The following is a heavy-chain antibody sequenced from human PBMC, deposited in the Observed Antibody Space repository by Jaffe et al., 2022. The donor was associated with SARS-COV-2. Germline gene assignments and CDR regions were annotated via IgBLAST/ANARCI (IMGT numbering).Heavy chain of an antibody. CDR3: ATTVVVTANFFDY. J-gene: IGHJ4*02. Sequence: EVQLVESGGGSVQPGGSLRLSCEDSGFTFSSLAMNWVRQAPGKGLEWISQISASGGSTFYADSMRGRFIISRENSKNTVYLTINNLKVEDTAVYYCATTVVVTANFFDYWGQGTLVTVSS. D-gene: IGHD2-21*02. CDR2: ISASGGST. CDR1: GFTFSSLA. V-gene: IGHV3-23*04.